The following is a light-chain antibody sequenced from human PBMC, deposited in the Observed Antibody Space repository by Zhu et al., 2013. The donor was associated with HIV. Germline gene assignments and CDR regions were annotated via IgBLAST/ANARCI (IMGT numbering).Light chain of an antibody. J-gene: IGKJ4*01. V-gene: IGKV3D-20*02. Sequence: EIVLMQSPGSLSLSRGESATLSCRASQGVAIDSLAWYQQKPGQAPRLLIYDASNRATGIPARFSGSGSGTDFTLTISSLEPEDFAVYYCQQRSDWPPSLTFGGGTKVEIK. CDR2: DAS. CDR1: QGVAIDS. CDR3: QQRSDWPPSLT.